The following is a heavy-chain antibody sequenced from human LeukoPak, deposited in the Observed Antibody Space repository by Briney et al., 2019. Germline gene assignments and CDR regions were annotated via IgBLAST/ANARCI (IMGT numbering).Heavy chain of an antibody. CDR1: QLLFSKYG. CDR2: ITRSGSNI. V-gene: IGHV3-11*04. J-gene: IGHJ4*02. Sequence: GGPLRLPCTGSQLLFSKYGLNWLPRSPGEGLEWISSITRSGSNIDYADSVRGRFTISRDNAKNSLFLHMNSLRVEDTAVYYCARLTIYDDTDYWGQGTLVTVSS. D-gene: IGHD3-3*01. CDR3: ARLTIYDDTDY.